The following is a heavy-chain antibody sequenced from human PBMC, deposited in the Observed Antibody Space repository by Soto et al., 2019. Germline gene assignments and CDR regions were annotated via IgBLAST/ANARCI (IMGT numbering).Heavy chain of an antibody. CDR1: GYTFTGYY. V-gene: IGHV1-2*04. CDR2: INPNSGGT. J-gene: IGHJ4*02. D-gene: IGHD6-13*01. Sequence: QVQLVQSGAEVKKPGASVKVSCKASGYTFTGYYMHWVRQAPGQGLEWMGWINPNSGGTSYAQKFQGWVTMTRDTSFSTAYMELSRLRSDDTAVYYCARAGYSSSWYIKDYWGQGTLVTVSS. CDR3: ARAGYSSSWYIKDY.